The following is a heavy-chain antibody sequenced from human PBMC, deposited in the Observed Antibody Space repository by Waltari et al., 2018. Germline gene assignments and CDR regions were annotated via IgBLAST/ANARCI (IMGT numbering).Heavy chain of an antibody. CDR3: ARGWLEVGPFDY. CDR1: GFTFSSYG. D-gene: IGHD2-2*01. Sequence: QVQLVESGGGVVQPGRSLRLSCAASGFTFSSYGMHWVRQAPGKGLEWVAVIWYDGSNKYYADSVKGRFTISRDNSKNTLYLQMNSLRAEDTAVYYCARGWLEVGPFDYWGQGTLVTVSS. J-gene: IGHJ4*02. CDR2: IWYDGSNK. V-gene: IGHV3-33*01.